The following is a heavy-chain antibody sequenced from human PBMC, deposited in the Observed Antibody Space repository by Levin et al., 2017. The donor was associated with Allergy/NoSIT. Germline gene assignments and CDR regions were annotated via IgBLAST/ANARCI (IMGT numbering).Heavy chain of an antibody. J-gene: IGHJ5*02. V-gene: IGHV3-30*18. D-gene: IGHD6-13*01. CDR2: ISYDGSNK. CDR1: GFTFSSYG. Sequence: GESLKISCAASGFTFSSYGMHWVRQAPGKGLEWVAVISYDGSNKYYADSVKGRFTISRDNSKNTLYLQMNSLRAEDTAVYYCAKGSSSWYLPWFDPWGQGTLVTVSS. CDR3: AKGSSSWYLPWFDP.